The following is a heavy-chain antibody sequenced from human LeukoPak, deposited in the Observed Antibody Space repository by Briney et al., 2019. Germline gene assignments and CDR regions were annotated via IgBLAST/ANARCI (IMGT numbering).Heavy chain of an antibody. J-gene: IGHJ4*02. V-gene: IGHV4-34*01. CDR1: GGSFSGYY. CDR2: VNHSGST. Sequence: PSETLSLTCAVYGGSFSGYYWSWIRQPPGKGLEWVGDVNHSGSTNYNPSLKSRVTISVDKSKNQFSLKLSSVTAADTAVYYCARVSYYDSSGNRGAFDYWGQGTLVTVSS. CDR3: ARVSYYDSSGNRGAFDY. D-gene: IGHD3-22*01.